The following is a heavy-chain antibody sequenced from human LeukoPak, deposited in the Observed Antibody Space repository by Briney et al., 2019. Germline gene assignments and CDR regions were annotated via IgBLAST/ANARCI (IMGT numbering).Heavy chain of an antibody. Sequence: SETLSLTCAVYGGSFSGYYWSWIRQPPGKGLEWIGEINHSGSTNYNPSLTSRVTISVDTSKNQFSLKLSSVTAADTAVYYCARERTTVDYWGQGTLVTVSS. J-gene: IGHJ4*02. CDR1: GGSFSGYY. CDR2: INHSGST. D-gene: IGHD1/OR15-1a*01. V-gene: IGHV4-34*09. CDR3: ARERTTVDY.